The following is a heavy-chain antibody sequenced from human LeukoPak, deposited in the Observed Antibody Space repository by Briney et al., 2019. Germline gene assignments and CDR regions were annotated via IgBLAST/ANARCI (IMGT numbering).Heavy chain of an antibody. CDR2: IYSGGRT. D-gene: IGHD3-22*01. V-gene: IGHV3-53*01. CDR3: ATRTGPSPYYYDSSGYGSPGAFDI. CDR1: GFPFSSNY. J-gene: IGHJ3*02. Sequence: PGGSLDLSFAAPGFPFSSNYMSWVRPAPGKGLEWVSVIYSGGRTYNPDSVKGRFTISRDNSKNTLYLQMNSLRAEDTAVYYCATRTGPSPYYYDSSGYGSPGAFDIWGQGTMVTVSS.